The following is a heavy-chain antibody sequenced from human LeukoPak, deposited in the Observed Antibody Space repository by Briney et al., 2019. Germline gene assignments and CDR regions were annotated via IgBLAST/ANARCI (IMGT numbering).Heavy chain of an antibody. Sequence: SETLSLTCTVSGSSISSYYWSWIRQPPGKGLGWIGYIYYSASTNYNPSPKSRVTISLTTSKTQFSLKLSSVTAADTAVYYCARSVGYSSSWYGIDYWGQGTLVTVSS. V-gene: IGHV4-59*01. CDR3: ARSVGYSSSWYGIDY. J-gene: IGHJ4*02. CDR2: IYYSAST. D-gene: IGHD6-13*01. CDR1: GSSISSYY.